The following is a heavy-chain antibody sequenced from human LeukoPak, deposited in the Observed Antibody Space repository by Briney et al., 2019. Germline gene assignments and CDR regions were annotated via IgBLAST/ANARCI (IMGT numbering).Heavy chain of an antibody. Sequence: PSETLSLTCAVYGGSFSGYYWSWIGQPPGKGLEWIGEINHSGSTNYNPSLKSRVTISVDTSKNQFSLRLSSVTAADTAVYYCARVLEGSSGQHWYFDLWGRGTLVTVSS. V-gene: IGHV4-34*01. CDR3: ARVLEGSSGQHWYFDL. CDR2: INHSGST. D-gene: IGHD6-19*01. CDR1: GGSFSGYY. J-gene: IGHJ2*01.